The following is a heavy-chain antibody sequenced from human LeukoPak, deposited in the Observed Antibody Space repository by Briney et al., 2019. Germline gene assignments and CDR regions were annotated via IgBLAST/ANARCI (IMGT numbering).Heavy chain of an antibody. CDR1: GGSVSSGSYY. CDR2: IYHSGST. J-gene: IGHJ4*02. V-gene: IGHV4-30-2*01. Sequence: SETLSLTCTVSGGSVSSGSYYCSWIRQPPWKGLEWIGYIYHSGSTYYNPSLKSRVTISVDRSKNQFSLKLSSMTAADTAVYYCARVATKRGFDYWGQGTLVTVSS. D-gene: IGHD1-1*01. CDR3: ARVATKRGFDY.